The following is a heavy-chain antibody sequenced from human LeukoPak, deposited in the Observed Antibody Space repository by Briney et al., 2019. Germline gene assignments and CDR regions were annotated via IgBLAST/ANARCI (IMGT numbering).Heavy chain of an antibody. CDR1: GGSFSGYY. CDR2: INHSGST. D-gene: IGHD5-24*01. Sequence: PSETLSLTCAVYGGSFSGYYWSWIRQPPGKGLEWIGEINHSGSTNYNPSLKSRVTISVDTSKNQFSLKLSSVTAADTAVYYCARHERRWLQLLGFDYWGQGTLVTVSS. V-gene: IGHV4-34*01. CDR3: ARHERRWLQLLGFDY. J-gene: IGHJ4*02.